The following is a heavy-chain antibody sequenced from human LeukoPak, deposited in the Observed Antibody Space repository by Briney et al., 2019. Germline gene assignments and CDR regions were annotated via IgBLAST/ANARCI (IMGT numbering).Heavy chain of an antibody. CDR2: IWYDGSNK. V-gene: IGHV3-33*01. Sequence: GRSLRLXCAASGFTFSSYGMHWVRQAPGKGLEWVAVIWYDGSNKYYADSVKGRFTISRDNAKKTLYVQMNSLRAEDTAVYYCARALVAGVTLNALDIWGRGTMVTVSS. CDR3: ARALVAGVTLNALDI. CDR1: GFTFSSYG. D-gene: IGHD2-15*01. J-gene: IGHJ3*02.